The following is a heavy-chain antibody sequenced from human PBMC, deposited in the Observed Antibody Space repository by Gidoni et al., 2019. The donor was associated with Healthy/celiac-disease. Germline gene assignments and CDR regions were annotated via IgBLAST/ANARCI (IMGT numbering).Heavy chain of an antibody. J-gene: IGHJ6*03. CDR2: INHSGST. D-gene: IGHD6-6*01. CDR1: GVSFSGYY. V-gene: IGHV4-34*01. CDR3: ARGVGSSRGGLFSYYYYMDV. Sequence: QVQLQQWGAGLLKPSETLSLTCAVSGVSFSGYYWSWIRQPPGKGLEWIGEINHSGSTNYNPSLKSRVTISVDTSKNQFSLKLSSVTAADTAVYYCARGVGSSRGGLFSYYYYMDVWGKGTTVTVSS.